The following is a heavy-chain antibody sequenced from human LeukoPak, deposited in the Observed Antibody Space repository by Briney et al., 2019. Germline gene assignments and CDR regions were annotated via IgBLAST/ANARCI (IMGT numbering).Heavy chain of an antibody. V-gene: IGHV3-30*03. CDR3: ARDMSSGWYSNFDY. D-gene: IGHD6-19*01. Sequence: GGSLRLSCAASGFTFSSYGMHWVRQAPGKGLEWVAVISYDGSNKYYADSVKGRFTISRDNSKNTLYLQMNSLRVEDTAVYYCARDMSSGWYSNFDYWGQGTLVTVSS. J-gene: IGHJ4*02. CDR1: GFTFSSYG. CDR2: ISYDGSNK.